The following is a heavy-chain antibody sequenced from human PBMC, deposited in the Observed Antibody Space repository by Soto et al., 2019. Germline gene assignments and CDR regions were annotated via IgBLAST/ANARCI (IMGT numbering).Heavy chain of an antibody. D-gene: IGHD3-10*01. V-gene: IGHV1-69*02. CDR3: ATSYGSGYRAFDY. Sequence: QVQLVQSGAEVRKPGSAVRVSCKASGDTFNFYTINWVRQAPGLGLEWMGRVNPILTMSNYARKFEGRVTXTXDXPTTTAYMELRSLRSDDTAIYYCATSYGSGYRAFDYWGQGALVTVSS. CDR2: VNPILTMS. J-gene: IGHJ4*02. CDR1: GDTFNFYT.